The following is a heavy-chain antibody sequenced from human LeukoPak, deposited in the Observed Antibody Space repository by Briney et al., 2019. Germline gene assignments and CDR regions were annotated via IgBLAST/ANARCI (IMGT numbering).Heavy chain of an antibody. CDR2: IYSGGST. D-gene: IGHD4-23*01. CDR3: ARGATVVTIRGAFDI. V-gene: IGHV3-66*01. J-gene: IGHJ3*02. Sequence: GGSLRLSYAASGFTVSSNYMSWVRQAPGKGLEWVSVIYSGGSTYYADSVKGRFTISRDNSKNTLYLQMNSLRAEDTAVYYCARGATVVTIRGAFDIWGQGTMVTVSS. CDR1: GFTVSSNY.